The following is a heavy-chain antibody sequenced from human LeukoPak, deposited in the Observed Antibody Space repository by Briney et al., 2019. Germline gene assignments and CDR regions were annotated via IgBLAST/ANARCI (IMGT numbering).Heavy chain of an antibody. D-gene: IGHD2-15*01. Sequence: GGSLRLSCAASGFTFSSHWMHWVRQGPGKGLAWVSNISPDGSTTTYAGSVKGRLTISRDNAKNTLYLQMNSLRADDTAVYFCTRSGGRNFDYWGQGTLVTVSS. CDR2: ISPDGSTT. V-gene: IGHV3-74*01. CDR3: TRSGGRNFDY. J-gene: IGHJ4*02. CDR1: GFTFSSHW.